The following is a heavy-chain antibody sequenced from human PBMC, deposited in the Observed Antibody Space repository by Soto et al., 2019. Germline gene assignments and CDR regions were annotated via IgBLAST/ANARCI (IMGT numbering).Heavy chain of an antibody. Sequence: QGHLVQSGAEVKKPGTSVKVSCKASGYTFTRYGISWVRKAPGQGLDWLGWISGYNGDTNYAQNLHGRVNMTIDTSARTAYMELRTLTSDDAAGYYCGKNGPPRYYNYGLDVRAQASTVTVSS. J-gene: IGHJ6*02. CDR1: GYTFTRYG. CDR2: ISGYNGDT. CDR3: GKNGPPRYYNYGLDV. D-gene: IGHD2-8*01. V-gene: IGHV1-18*01.